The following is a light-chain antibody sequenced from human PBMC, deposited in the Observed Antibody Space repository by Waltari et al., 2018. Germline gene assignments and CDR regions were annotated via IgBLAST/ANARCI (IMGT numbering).Light chain of an antibody. J-gene: IGLJ2*01. CDR2: DVT. CDR1: GSDVGDSNY. Sequence: QSALTQPRSVSGSPGQSVTISCTGTGSDVGDSNYVSWYQQHPGEAPKLVIYDVTKRPSGVPARFSGSKSGNSASLTVSGLQSEDEADYYCSSYASSSTVLFGGGTKVTVL. V-gene: IGLV2-11*01. CDR3: SSYASSSTVL.